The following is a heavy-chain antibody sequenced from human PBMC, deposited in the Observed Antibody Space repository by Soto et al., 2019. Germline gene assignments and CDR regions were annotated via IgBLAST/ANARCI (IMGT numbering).Heavy chain of an antibody. Sequence: QVQLVQSGAEVKKPGASVKVSCKASGYPFTSYDINWVRQAAGQGLEWMGWMNPNNGNTAYAQKFQGRVTMTRDTSISTAYMELTXXXXXXXXXXXXXXXXXXXXXYXXQGTLVTVSS. CDR2: MNPNNGNT. CDR1: GYPFTSYD. V-gene: IGHV1-8*01. J-gene: IGHJ4*02. CDR3: XXXXXXXXXY.